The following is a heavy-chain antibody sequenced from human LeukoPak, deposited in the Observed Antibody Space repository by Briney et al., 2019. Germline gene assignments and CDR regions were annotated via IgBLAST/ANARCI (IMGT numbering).Heavy chain of an antibody. CDR1: GFTFSSYA. D-gene: IGHD6-19*01. CDR2: ISGSGGST. Sequence: GGSLRLSCAASGFTFSSYAMSWVRQAPGKGLEWVSAISGSGGSTYYADSVKGRFTISRDNCKNTLYLQMNSLRAEDTAVYYCAKDRRIAVNFHFDYWGQGTLVTVSS. V-gene: IGHV3-23*01. CDR3: AKDRRIAVNFHFDY. J-gene: IGHJ4*02.